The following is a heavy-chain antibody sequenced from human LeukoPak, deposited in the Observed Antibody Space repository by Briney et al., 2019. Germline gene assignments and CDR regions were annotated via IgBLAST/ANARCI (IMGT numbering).Heavy chain of an antibody. Sequence: SSETLSLTCTVSGGSIRSYYWNWIRQPPGKGLEWIGRIYTSGSTNYNPSLKSRVTMSVDTSKNQFSLKLSSVTAADTAVYYCARTRIAAAGSPSDDYWGQGTLVTVSS. CDR2: IYTSGST. CDR1: GGSIRSYY. V-gene: IGHV4-4*07. D-gene: IGHD6-13*01. J-gene: IGHJ4*02. CDR3: ARTRIAAAGSPSDDY.